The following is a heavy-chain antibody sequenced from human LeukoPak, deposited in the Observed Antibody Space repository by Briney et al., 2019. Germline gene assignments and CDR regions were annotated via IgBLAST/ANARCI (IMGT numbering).Heavy chain of an antibody. CDR3: ARGDYDFWSGYSILRIFDY. Sequence: ASVKVSCKASGYTFTSYGISWVRQAPGQRLERMGWMCAYNGNTNSPQKLQGRFTMTTDTSTSTAYMELRSLRSYDTAVYYCARGDYDFWSGYSILRIFDYWGQGTLVTVSS. CDR1: GYTFTSYG. CDR2: MCAYNGNT. V-gene: IGHV1-18*01. J-gene: IGHJ4*02. D-gene: IGHD3-3*01.